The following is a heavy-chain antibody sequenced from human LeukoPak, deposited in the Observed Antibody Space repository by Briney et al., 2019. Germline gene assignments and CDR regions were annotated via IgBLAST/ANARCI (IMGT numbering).Heavy chain of an antibody. CDR1: GGTISSYY. V-gene: IGHV4-4*07. CDR2: IYTSGST. CDR3: ARALDRDSSYDY. D-gene: IGHD6-6*01. J-gene: IGHJ4*02. Sequence: SETLSLTCTVSGGTISSYYWSWIRQPAGKGMDWIGRIYTSGSTNYNPSLKSRVTMSVDTSKNQFSLKLSSVTAADTAVYYCARALDRDSSYDYWGQGTLVTVSS.